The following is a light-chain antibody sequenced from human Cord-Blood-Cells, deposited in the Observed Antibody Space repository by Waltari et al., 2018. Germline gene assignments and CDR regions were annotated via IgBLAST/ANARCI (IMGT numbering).Light chain of an antibody. CDR1: QDISNY. CDR3: QQYDNLLPLT. V-gene: IGKV1-33*01. CDR2: DAS. Sequence: DIQMTQSPSSLSASVGDRVTITCQASQDISNYLNWYQQKPGKAPKLLIYDASNLETGVPSRFSGSGSGTDFTFTISSLQPEDIATYYCQQYDNLLPLTFGGG. J-gene: IGKJ4*01.